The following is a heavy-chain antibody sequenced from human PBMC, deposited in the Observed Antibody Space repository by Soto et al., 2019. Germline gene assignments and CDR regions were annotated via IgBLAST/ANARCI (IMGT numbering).Heavy chain of an antibody. CDR3: AKENVVVTAIYCFDY. CDR2: IWYDGSNK. V-gene: IGHV3-33*06. J-gene: IGHJ4*02. Sequence: GVSLRLSCAASGFTFSSYGMHWVRQAPGKGLEWVAVIWYDGSNKYYADSVKGRFTISRDNSKNTLYLQMNSLRAEDTAVYYCAKENVVVTAIYCFDYWGQGTLVTVSS. D-gene: IGHD2-21*02. CDR1: GFTFSSYG.